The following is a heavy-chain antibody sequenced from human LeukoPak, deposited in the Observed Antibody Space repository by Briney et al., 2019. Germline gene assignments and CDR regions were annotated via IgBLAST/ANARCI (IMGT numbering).Heavy chain of an antibody. Sequence: PSETLSLTCTVSGGSISSHYWSWIRQPPGKGLEWIGYIYYSGSTNYNPSLKSRVTISVDTSKNQFSLKLSSVTAVDTAVYYCARASDYYDSSGYQPRFDYWGQGTLVTVSS. CDR2: IYYSGST. CDR3: ARASDYYDSSGYQPRFDY. CDR1: GGSISSHY. V-gene: IGHV4-59*11. J-gene: IGHJ4*02. D-gene: IGHD3-22*01.